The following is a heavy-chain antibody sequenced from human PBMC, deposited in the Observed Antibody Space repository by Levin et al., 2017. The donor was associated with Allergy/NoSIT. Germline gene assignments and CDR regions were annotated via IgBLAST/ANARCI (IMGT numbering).Heavy chain of an antibody. D-gene: IGHD2-2*01. CDR2: INHSGST. Sequence: SETLSLTCAVYGGSFSGYYWSWIRQPPGKGLEWIGEINHSGSTNYNPSLKSRVTISVDTSKNQFSLKLSSVTAADTAVYYCARGRGVVVPAAPHDGRYGMDVWGQGTTVTVSS. V-gene: IGHV4-34*01. CDR3: ARGRGVVVPAAPHDGRYGMDV. CDR1: GGSFSGYY. J-gene: IGHJ6*02.